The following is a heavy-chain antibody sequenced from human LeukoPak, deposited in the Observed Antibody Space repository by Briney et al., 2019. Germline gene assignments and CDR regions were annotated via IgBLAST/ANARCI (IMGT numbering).Heavy chain of an antibody. CDR3: ARGARHYYDRIDY. Sequence: SETLSLTCSVSGYSISSAYYWGWIRQPPGKGLEWIGTMYHSGSTNYNPSLKSRVTISVDTSKNQFSLKLSSVTAADTAVYYCARGARHYYDRIDYWGQGTLVTVSS. V-gene: IGHV4-38-2*02. CDR1: GYSISSAYY. CDR2: MYHSGST. J-gene: IGHJ4*02. D-gene: IGHD3-22*01.